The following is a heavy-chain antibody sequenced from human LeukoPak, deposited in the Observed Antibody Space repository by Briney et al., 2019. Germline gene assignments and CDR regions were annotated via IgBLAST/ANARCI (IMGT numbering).Heavy chain of an antibody. J-gene: IGHJ4*02. D-gene: IGHD2-8*01. V-gene: IGHV3-74*01. CDR2: ISSDGSST. CDR3: ARQWAPPSEFDY. CDR1: GFTFSSYW. Sequence: GGSLRLSCAASGFTFSSYWMHWVRQALGKGLVWVSRISSDGSSTTYADSVKGRFTISRDNAKNTMYLQVNSLRAEDTAVYYCARQWAPPSEFDYWGQGTLVTVSS.